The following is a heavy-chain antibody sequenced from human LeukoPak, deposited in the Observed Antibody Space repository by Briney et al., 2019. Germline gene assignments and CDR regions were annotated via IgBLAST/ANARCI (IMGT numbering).Heavy chain of an antibody. Sequence: GGSLRLSCAASGLTFSSYSMNWVRQAPGKGLEWVSCISSSSSYIYYADSVKGRFTISRDNANNSLYLQMNSLKAEDTAVYYCARGRLAGYSSSSDFDYWGQGTQVTVSS. CDR2: ISSSSSYI. J-gene: IGHJ4*02. D-gene: IGHD6-13*01. V-gene: IGHV3-21*01. CDR3: ARGRLAGYSSSSDFDY. CDR1: GLTFSSYS.